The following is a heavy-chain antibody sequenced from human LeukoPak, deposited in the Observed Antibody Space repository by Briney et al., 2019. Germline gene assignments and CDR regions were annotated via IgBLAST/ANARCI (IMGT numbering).Heavy chain of an antibody. J-gene: IGHJ4*02. Sequence: ASVTVSLTGSGYTFTVYYMHWVREAPGQGGERVGWINPNSGGTNYAQNFQGRVTMTRDTSISTAYMELSRLRSDDTAVYYCARDMNIGRWLQFTPFDYWGQGTLVTVSS. CDR1: GYTFTVYY. D-gene: IGHD5-24*01. V-gene: IGHV1-2*02. CDR2: INPNSGGT. CDR3: ARDMNIGRWLQFTPFDY.